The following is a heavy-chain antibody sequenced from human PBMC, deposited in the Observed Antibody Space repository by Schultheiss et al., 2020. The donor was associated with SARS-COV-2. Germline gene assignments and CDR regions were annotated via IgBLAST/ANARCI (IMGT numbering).Heavy chain of an antibody. V-gene: IGHV3-30*01. CDR1: GFTFSSYA. CDR3: AKDMGGGSSGIDY. J-gene: IGHJ4*02. D-gene: IGHD2-15*01. CDR2: ISYDGSNK. Sequence: GGSLRLSCAASGFTFSSYAMHWVRQAPGKGLEWVAVISYDGSNKYYADSVKGRFTISRDNSKNTLYLQMNSLRAEDTAVYYCAKDMGGGSSGIDYWGQGTLVTVSS.